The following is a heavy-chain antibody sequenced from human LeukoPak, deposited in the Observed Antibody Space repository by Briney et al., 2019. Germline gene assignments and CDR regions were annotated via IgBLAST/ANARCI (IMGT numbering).Heavy chain of an antibody. Sequence: PGGSLRLSCVGSGFTFSSYGMGWVRQAPGKGLEWVSGISGTGGFTYEADAVKGRFNISRDNAKNTLYLQMNSLRAEDTAVYYCAKDRDDILTGYVDGYWGQGTLVTVSS. D-gene: IGHD3-9*01. CDR3: AKDRDDILTGYVDGY. J-gene: IGHJ4*02. CDR1: GFTFSSYG. CDR2: ISGTGGFT. V-gene: IGHV3-23*01.